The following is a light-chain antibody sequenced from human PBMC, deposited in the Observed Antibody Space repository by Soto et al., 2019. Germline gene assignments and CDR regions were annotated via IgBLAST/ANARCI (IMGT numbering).Light chain of an antibody. J-gene: IGKJ4*01. Sequence: AIRMTQSPSSLSASTGDRVTITCRASQGISSYLAWYQQKVGKAPKLLIYAASTLQSGVPSRFSGSGSGTDFTLTISCLQSEDFATYYCHQYYSYPFTFGGGTKVDIK. CDR1: QGISSY. CDR3: HQYYSYPFT. V-gene: IGKV1-8*01. CDR2: AAS.